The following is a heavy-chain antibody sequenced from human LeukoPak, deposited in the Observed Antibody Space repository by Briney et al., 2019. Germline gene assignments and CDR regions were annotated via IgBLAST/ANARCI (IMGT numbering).Heavy chain of an antibody. V-gene: IGHV3-20*04. Sequence: PGGSLRLSCAASGVTFDDYGMSWVRQAPGKGLEWVSGINWNGGSTGYADSVKGRFTISRDNAKNSLYLQMNSLRAEDTALYYCARNGIYSDYVTDWGQGTLVTVSS. D-gene: IGHD4-11*01. CDR3: ARNGIYSDYVTD. CDR2: INWNGGST. J-gene: IGHJ4*02. CDR1: GVTFDDYG.